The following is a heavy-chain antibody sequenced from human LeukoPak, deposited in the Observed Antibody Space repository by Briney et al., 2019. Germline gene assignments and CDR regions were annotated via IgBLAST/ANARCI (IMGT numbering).Heavy chain of an antibody. CDR3: ARANDILTGYYSSFDY. Sequence: PSETLSLTCTVSGYSISSGYYWGWIRQPPGKGLEGIGSIYQSGSTYYKPSLKSRVIISVDTPKNQFSLKLSSVTAADTAVYYCARANDILTGYYSSFDYWGQGTLVTVSS. CDR1: GYSISSGYY. CDR2: IYQSGST. J-gene: IGHJ4*02. D-gene: IGHD3-9*01. V-gene: IGHV4-38-2*02.